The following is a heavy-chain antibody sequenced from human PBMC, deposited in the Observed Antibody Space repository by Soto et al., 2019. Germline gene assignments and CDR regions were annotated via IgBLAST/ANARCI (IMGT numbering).Heavy chain of an antibody. CDR1: GFTFSSYG. CDR3: AKGPEYSTDLLGAFDI. D-gene: IGHD6-6*01. J-gene: IGHJ3*02. CDR2: ISYDGSNK. Sequence: GGSLRLSCAASGFTFSSYGMHWVRQAPGKGLEWVAVISYDGSNKYYADSVKGRFTIPRDNSKNTLYLQMNSLRAEDTAVYYCAKGPEYSTDLLGAFDIWGQGTMVTVS. V-gene: IGHV3-30*18.